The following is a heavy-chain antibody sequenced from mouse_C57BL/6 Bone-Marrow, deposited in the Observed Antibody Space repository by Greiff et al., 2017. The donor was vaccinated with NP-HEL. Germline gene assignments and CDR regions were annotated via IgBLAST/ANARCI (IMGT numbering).Heavy chain of an antibody. CDR2: IRNKANNHAT. CDR3: TRIHTRYGNYGYFDV. V-gene: IGHV6-6*01. Sequence: EVMLVESGGGLVQPGGSMKLSCAASGFTFSDAWMDWVRQSPEKGLEWVAEIRNKANNHATYYAESVKGRFTISRDDSKSSVYLQMNSLRAEDTGIYYCTRIHTRYGNYGYFDVWGTGTTVTVSS. J-gene: IGHJ1*03. CDR1: GFTFSDAW. D-gene: IGHD2-1*01.